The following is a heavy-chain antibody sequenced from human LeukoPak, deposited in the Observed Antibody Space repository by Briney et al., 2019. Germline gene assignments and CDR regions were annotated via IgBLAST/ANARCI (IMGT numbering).Heavy chain of an antibody. J-gene: IGHJ5*02. CDR1: GGSFSGYY. CDR3: ARVSRLWFGGYRNWFDP. D-gene: IGHD3-10*01. CDR2: INHSGST. V-gene: IGHV4-34*01. Sequence: SETLSLTCAVYGGSFSGYYWSWIRQPPRKGLEWIGEINHSGSTNYNPSLKSRVTISVDTSKNQFSLKLSSVTAADTAVYYCARVSRLWFGGYRNWFDPWGQGTLVTVSS.